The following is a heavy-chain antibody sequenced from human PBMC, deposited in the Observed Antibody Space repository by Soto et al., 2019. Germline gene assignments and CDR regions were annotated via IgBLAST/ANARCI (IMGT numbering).Heavy chain of an antibody. Sequence: ASVKVSCKASGYTFTSYYMHWVRQAPGQGLEWMGIINPGGGSTSYAQKFQGRVTMTRDTSTSTVYMELSSLRSEDTAVYYCARDWGIAAAGTSFLGYWGQGTLVTVSS. J-gene: IGHJ4*02. CDR1: GYTFTSYY. V-gene: IGHV1-46*01. CDR3: ARDWGIAAAGTSFLGY. D-gene: IGHD6-13*01. CDR2: INPGGGST.